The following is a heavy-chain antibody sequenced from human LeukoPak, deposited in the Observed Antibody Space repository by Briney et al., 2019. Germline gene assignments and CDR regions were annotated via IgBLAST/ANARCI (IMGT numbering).Heavy chain of an antibody. J-gene: IGHJ4*02. V-gene: IGHV3-21*01. CDR2: ISSSSSYI. Sequence: GGSLRHSCAASGFTFNSYSMNWVRQAPGKGLEWVSSISSSSSYIYYADSVKGRFTIPRDNAKNSLYLQMNSLRAEDTAVYYCAGVSTFGGVIVSFWDYWDEGPLVTVSS. CDR1: GFTFNSYS. D-gene: IGHD3-16*02. CDR3: AGVSTFGGVIVSFWDY.